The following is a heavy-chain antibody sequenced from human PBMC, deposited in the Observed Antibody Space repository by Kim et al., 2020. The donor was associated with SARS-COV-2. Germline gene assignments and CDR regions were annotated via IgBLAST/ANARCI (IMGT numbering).Heavy chain of an antibody. D-gene: IGHD3-16*02. CDR1: GYTFTMNA. Sequence: ASVKVSCKASGYTFTMNAISWVRQAPGQGLEWMGWINTDTGNPTYVQAFTRRFVFSVDTSVTTAYLQISSLEPEDTALYYCTRVIWGTYRYTDYWGQGTLVTVSS. CDR2: INTDTGNP. J-gene: IGHJ4*02. V-gene: IGHV7-4-1*02. CDR3: TRVIWGTYRYTDY.